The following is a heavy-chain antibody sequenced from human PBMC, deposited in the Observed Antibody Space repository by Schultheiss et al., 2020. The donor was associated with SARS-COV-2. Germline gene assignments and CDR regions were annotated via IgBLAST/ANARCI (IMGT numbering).Heavy chain of an antibody. Sequence: GGSLRLSCAASGFTFSSYWMHWVRQAPGKGLVWVSRINSDGSSTSYADSVKGRFTISRDNSKNTLYLQMNSLRAEDTAVYYCARGPPAAGLWFDPWGQGTLVTVSS. D-gene: IGHD6-13*01. J-gene: IGHJ5*02. CDR2: INSDGSST. V-gene: IGHV3-74*01. CDR1: GFTFSSYW. CDR3: ARGPPAAGLWFDP.